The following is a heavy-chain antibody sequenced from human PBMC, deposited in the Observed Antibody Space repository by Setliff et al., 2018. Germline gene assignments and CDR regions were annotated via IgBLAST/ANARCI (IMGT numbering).Heavy chain of an antibody. CDR3: ARYNWNTNWFDP. V-gene: IGHV1-3*01. J-gene: IGHJ5*02. CDR2: INAANENT. D-gene: IGHD1-20*01. CDR1: GYTFSSYS. Sequence: ASVKVSCKASGYTFSSYSMHLVRQAPGQRLEWMGWINAANENTQYSKKFQGRLTITRDTSANTAYMELSSLRSEDTALYYCARYNWNTNWFDPWGQGTLVTVSS.